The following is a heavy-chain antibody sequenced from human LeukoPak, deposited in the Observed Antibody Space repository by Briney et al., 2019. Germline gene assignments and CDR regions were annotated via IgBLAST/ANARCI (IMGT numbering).Heavy chain of an antibody. D-gene: IGHD5-18*01. CDR2: ISSSGSTI. CDR1: GFTFSSYA. Sequence: GGSLRLSCAASGFTFSSYAMNWVRQAPGKGLEWVSYISSSGSTIYYADSVKGRFTISRDNAKNTVYLQLNSLRAEDTAVYYCARGGAYSYGYVGYWGQGTLVTVSS. CDR3: ARGGAYSYGYVGY. V-gene: IGHV3-48*04. J-gene: IGHJ4*02.